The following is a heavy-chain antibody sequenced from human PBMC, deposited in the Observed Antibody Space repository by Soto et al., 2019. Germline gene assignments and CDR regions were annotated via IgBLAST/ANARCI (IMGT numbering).Heavy chain of an antibody. CDR3: AQRWTQYYYGSGSSDYYYYMDV. V-gene: IGHV3-23*01. Sequence: EVQLLESGGGLVQPGGSLRLSCAASGFTFSSYAMSWVRQAPGKGLEWVSAISGSGGSTYYADSVKGRFTISRDNSKNTLYLQMNSLRAEDTAVYYCAQRWTQYYYGSGSSDYYYYMDVWGKGTTVTVSS. CDR1: GFTFSSYA. D-gene: IGHD3-10*01. J-gene: IGHJ6*03. CDR2: ISGSGGST.